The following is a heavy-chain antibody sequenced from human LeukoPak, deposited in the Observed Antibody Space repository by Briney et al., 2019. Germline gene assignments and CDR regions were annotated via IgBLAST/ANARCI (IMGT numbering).Heavy chain of an antibody. CDR3: ATDRYYGSGSYYKFDF. CDR1: GASFSGYY. D-gene: IGHD3-10*01. CDR2: INHSGST. Sequence: SSETLSLTCAVSGASFSGYYWNWIRQPPGKGLEWIGEINHSGSTNYNSSLKSRVSISVDRSKKQFSLRLNSVTAADTAVYYCATDRYYGSGSYYKFDFWGQGILVTVSS. V-gene: IGHV4-34*01. J-gene: IGHJ4*02.